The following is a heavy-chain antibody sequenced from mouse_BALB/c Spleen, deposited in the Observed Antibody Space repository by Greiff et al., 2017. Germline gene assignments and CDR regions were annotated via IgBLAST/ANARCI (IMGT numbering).Heavy chain of an antibody. CDR3: ARDPPPLTGAMDY. Sequence: VQLQESGPGLVAPSQSLSITCTVSGFSLTSYGVHWVRQPPGKGLEWLGVIWAGGSTNYNSALMSRLSISKDNSKSQVFLKMNSLQTDDTAMYYCARDPPPLTGAMDYWGQGTSVTVSS. J-gene: IGHJ4*01. CDR1: GFSLTSYG. D-gene: IGHD1-1*01. CDR2: IWAGGST. V-gene: IGHV2-9*02.